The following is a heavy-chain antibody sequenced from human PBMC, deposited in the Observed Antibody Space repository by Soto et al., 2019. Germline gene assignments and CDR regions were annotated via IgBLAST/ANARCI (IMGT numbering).Heavy chain of an antibody. V-gene: IGHV4-59*01. CDR3: AYSSSWYYFDY. J-gene: IGHJ4*02. D-gene: IGHD6-13*01. CDR2: IYYSGST. Sequence: SETLSLTCTVSGCSISSYYWSWIRQPPGKGLEWIGYIYYSGSTNYNPSLKSRVTISVDTSKNQFSLKLSSVTAADTAVYYCAYSSSWYYFDYWGQGTLVTSPQ. CDR1: GCSISSYY.